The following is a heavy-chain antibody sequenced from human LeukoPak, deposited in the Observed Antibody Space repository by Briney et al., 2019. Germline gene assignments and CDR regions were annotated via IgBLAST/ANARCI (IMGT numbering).Heavy chain of an antibody. CDR3: ARAFSIDC. Sequence: GGSLRLSCAASGFTFRSYEMNWVRQAPGKGLEWVSYISTSGGTIYYADSVKGRFTISRDNARNPLYLQMNSLRAEDTAVYYCARAFSIDCWGQGTLVTVSS. D-gene: IGHD3-3*02. J-gene: IGHJ4*02. V-gene: IGHV3-48*03. CDR1: GFTFRSYE. CDR2: ISTSGGTI.